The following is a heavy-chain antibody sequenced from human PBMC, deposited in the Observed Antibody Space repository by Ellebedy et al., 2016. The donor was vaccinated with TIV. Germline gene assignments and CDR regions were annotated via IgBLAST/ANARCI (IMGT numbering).Heavy chain of an antibody. CDR1: GFSLSTSGVG. Sequence: SGPTLVKPTQTLTLTCTFSGFSLSTSGVGVGWIRQPPGKALEWLALIYWDDDKRYSPSLKSRLTITKDTSKNQVVLTMTNMDPVDTATYYCAHRTYIHSSSWYYFDYWGQGTLVTVSS. J-gene: IGHJ4*02. D-gene: IGHD6-13*01. CDR2: IYWDDDK. V-gene: IGHV2-5*02. CDR3: AHRTYIHSSSWYYFDY.